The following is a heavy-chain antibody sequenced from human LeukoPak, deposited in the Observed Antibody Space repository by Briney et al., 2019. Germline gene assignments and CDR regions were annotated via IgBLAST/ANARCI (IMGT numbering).Heavy chain of an antibody. V-gene: IGHV4-31*03. CDR2: IYYSGST. J-gene: IGHJ5*02. Sequence: SETLSLTCTVSGGSISSGGYYWSWVRQHPGKGLEWIGYIYYSGSTYYNPSLKSRVTISVDTSKNQFSLKLSSVTAADTAVYYCAKNILAAADRGWFDPWGQGTLVTVSS. CDR3: AKNILAAADRGWFDP. CDR1: GGSISSGGYY. D-gene: IGHD6-13*01.